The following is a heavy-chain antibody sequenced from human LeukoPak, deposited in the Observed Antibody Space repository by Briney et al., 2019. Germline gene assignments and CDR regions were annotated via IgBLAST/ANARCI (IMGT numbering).Heavy chain of an antibody. CDR2: IYSGGST. V-gene: IGHV3-53*01. Sequence: GGSLRLSCAASGFTVSSSYMSWVRQAPGKGLEWVSVIYSGGSTYYADSVKGRFTISRDNSKNTLYLQMNSLRAEDTAVYYCARVQAIAAAGYGPHYYYYGMDVWGQGTTVTVSS. D-gene: IGHD6-13*01. CDR3: ARVQAIAAAGYGPHYYYYGMDV. CDR1: GFTVSSSY. J-gene: IGHJ6*02.